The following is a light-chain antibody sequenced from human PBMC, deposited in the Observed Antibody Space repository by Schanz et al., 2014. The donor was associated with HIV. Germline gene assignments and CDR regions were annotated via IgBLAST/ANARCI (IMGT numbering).Light chain of an antibody. V-gene: IGLV1-44*01. CDR1: GSKIRSNT. Sequence: SVLTQPPSASGTPGQRVTISCSISGSKIRSNTINWFRHLPGTAPKLLIYNTYHRPSGVPDRFSGSESGTSASLAISGLQSEDEADFYCATWDDSLNGWVFGGGTKLTVL. CDR2: NTY. J-gene: IGLJ3*02. CDR3: ATWDDSLNGWV.